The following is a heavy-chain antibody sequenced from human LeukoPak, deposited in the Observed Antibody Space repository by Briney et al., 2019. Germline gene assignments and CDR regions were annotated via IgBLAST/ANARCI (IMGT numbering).Heavy chain of an antibody. CDR2: INWNGGST. J-gene: IGHJ5*02. D-gene: IGHD2-2*02. V-gene: IGHV3-20*04. CDR1: GFTFDDYG. CDR3: ARDRPIPP. Sequence: PGGSLRLSCAASGFTFDDYGMSWVRQAPGKGLEWVSGINWNGGSTGYADSVKGRFTISRDNAKTSMYVQINSRRAEDTALYYCARDRPIPPWGQGDPVTVSS.